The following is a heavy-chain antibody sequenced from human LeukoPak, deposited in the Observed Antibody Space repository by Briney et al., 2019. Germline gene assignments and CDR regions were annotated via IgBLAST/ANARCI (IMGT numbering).Heavy chain of an antibody. D-gene: IGHD2-21*02. CDR2: INHSGST. J-gene: IGHJ4*02. CDR1: GGSISSGDYY. Sequence: PSQTLSLTCTVSGGSISSGDYYRSWIRQPPGKGLEWIGEINHSGSTNYNPSLKSRVTISVDTSKNQFSLKLSSVTAADTAVYYCARGLSAIVHWGQGTLVTVSS. CDR3: ARGLSAIVH. V-gene: IGHV4-30-4*01.